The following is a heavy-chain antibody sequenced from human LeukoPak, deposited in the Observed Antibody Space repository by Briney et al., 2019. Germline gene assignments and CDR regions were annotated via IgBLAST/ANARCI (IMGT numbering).Heavy chain of an antibody. CDR1: GGSISSSSYY. Sequence: SETLSLTCTVSGGSISSSSYYWGWIRQPPGKGLEWIGSIYYSGSTYYNPSLKSRVTISVDTSKNQFSLKLSSVTAADTAVYYCARHTDYGSGRQYYYYYMDVWGKGTTVTISS. CDR2: IYYSGST. CDR3: ARHTDYGSGRQYYYYYMDV. J-gene: IGHJ6*03. V-gene: IGHV4-39*01. D-gene: IGHD3-10*01.